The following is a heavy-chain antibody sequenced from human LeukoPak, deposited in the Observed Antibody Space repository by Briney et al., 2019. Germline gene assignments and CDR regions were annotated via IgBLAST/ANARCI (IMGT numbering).Heavy chain of an antibody. CDR1: GFTFSSNA. J-gene: IGHJ3*02. CDR3: ATRSMVAANRGAFDM. Sequence: GGSLRLSCAASGFTFSSNAMTWVRQAPGKGLEWISAISGGGISTSYADSVEGRFTISRDKSKNTLYLQMNTLRVEDTAVYYCATRSMVAANRGAFDMWGQGTMVTVSS. D-gene: IGHD2-15*01. V-gene: IGHV3-23*01. CDR2: ISGGGIST.